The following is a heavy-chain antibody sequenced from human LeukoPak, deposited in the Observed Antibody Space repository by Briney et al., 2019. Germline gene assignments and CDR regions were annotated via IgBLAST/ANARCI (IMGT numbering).Heavy chain of an antibody. D-gene: IGHD3-22*01. CDR1: GYSFTSYW. Sequence: GESLKISCKGSGYSFTSYWIGWVRQMPGKGLEWMGIIYPGDSDTRYSPSFQGQVTISADKSISTAYLQWSSLKASDTAMYYCARLPYDSRGSPYYFDYWGQGTLVTVSS. CDR3: ARLPYDSRGSPYYFDY. J-gene: IGHJ4*02. CDR2: IYPGDSDT. V-gene: IGHV5-51*01.